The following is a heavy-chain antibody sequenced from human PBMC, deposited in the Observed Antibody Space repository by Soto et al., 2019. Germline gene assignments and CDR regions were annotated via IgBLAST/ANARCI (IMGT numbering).Heavy chain of an antibody. CDR1: GGSFSGYY. CDR3: ARAVRSSGRVWGTKVNWFDP. D-gene: IGHD6-19*01. J-gene: IGHJ5*02. CDR2: INHSGST. Sequence: SETLSLTCAVYGGSFSGYYWSWIRQPPGKGLEWIGEINHSGSTNYNPSLKSRVTISVDTSKNQFSLKLSSVTAADTAVYYCARAVRSSGRVWGTKVNWFDPWGQGTLVTV. V-gene: IGHV4-34*01.